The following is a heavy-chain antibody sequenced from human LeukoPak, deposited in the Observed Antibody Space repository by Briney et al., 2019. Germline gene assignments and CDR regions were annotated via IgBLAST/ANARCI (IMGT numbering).Heavy chain of an antibody. D-gene: IGHD6-13*01. CDR3: AREPTYTSSWYATCDY. J-gene: IGHJ4*02. CDR2: ITGSSISI. V-gene: IGHV3-48*01. Sequence: PGRSLRLSCAASGFTFSNYNMNWVRQAPGKGLEWISYITGSSISIYYEDSVKGRFTISRDNAKNSLYLQMNSLRAEDTAVYYCAREPTYTSSWYATCDYWGQGIQVTVSS. CDR1: GFTFSNYN.